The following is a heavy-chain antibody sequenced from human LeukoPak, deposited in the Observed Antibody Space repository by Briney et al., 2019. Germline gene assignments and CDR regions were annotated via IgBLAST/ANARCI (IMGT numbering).Heavy chain of an antibody. V-gene: IGHV3-48*01. J-gene: IGHJ4*02. CDR3: VKDLYDSPFDY. Sequence: GGSLRLSCAASGFTFSSYSMMWVRQAPGKGLEWVSYISSSSTTIHYADSVKGRFTISRDNAKNSVYLQMNSLRAEDTAVYYCVKDLYDSPFDYWGQGTLVTVSS. D-gene: IGHD3-22*01. CDR2: ISSSSTTI. CDR1: GFTFSSYS.